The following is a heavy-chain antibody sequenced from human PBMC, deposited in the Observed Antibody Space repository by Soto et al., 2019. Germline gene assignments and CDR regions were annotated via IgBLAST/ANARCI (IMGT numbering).Heavy chain of an antibody. Sequence: QITLKESGPTLVKPTQTLTLTCTFSGFSLSTSGVGVGWIRQPPGKALEWLALIYWDDDKRYSPSLKSRLTITKDTSKNQVVLTMTNMDPGDTATYYCAHAPDTIQLWTKTSWFDPWGQGTLVTVSS. CDR3: AHAPDTIQLWTKTSWFDP. CDR1: GFSLSTSGVG. D-gene: IGHD5-18*01. V-gene: IGHV2-5*02. J-gene: IGHJ5*02. CDR2: IYWDDDK.